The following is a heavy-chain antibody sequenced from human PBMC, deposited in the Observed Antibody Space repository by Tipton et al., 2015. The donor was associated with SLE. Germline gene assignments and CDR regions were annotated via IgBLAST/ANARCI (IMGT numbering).Heavy chain of an antibody. J-gene: IGHJ3*02. CDR2: ISSSGSTI. D-gene: IGHD4-17*01. CDR1: EFTFSRYE. CDR3: ARGPYGAAFDI. Sequence: SLRLSCAASEFTFSRYEMNWVRQAPGKGLEWLSYISSSGSTIYYADSVKGRLTISRDNAKKLLDLQMNSLRAEDTGVYYCARGPYGAAFDIWGQGAMVTVSS. V-gene: IGHV3-48*03.